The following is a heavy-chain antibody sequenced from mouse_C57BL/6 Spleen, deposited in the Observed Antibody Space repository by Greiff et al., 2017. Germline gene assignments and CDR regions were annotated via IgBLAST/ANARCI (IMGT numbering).Heavy chain of an antibody. CDR3: ATVVAPYYLDY. Sequence: VQLQQSGPELVKPGASVKISCKASGYTFTDYYMNWVKQSPGQSLEWIGDINPNNGGTSYNQKFKGKATLTVDKSSSTAYMELRSLTSEDSAVYYCATVVAPYYLDYWGQGTTLTVSS. V-gene: IGHV1-26*01. J-gene: IGHJ2*01. CDR2: INPNNGGT. CDR1: GYTFTDYY. D-gene: IGHD1-1*01.